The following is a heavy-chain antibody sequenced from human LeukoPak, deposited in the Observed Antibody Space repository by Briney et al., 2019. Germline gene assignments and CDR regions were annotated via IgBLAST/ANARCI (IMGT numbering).Heavy chain of an antibody. J-gene: IGHJ4*02. CDR1: GFTFSSYA. Sequence: GGSLRLSCAASGFTFSSYAMSWVRQAPGKGLEWVSAISGCGGSTYYADSVKGRFTISRDNSKNTLYLQMNSLRAEDTAVYYCAKVSRYDSSGYYYVTGYFDYWGQGTLVTVSS. V-gene: IGHV3-23*01. CDR3: AKVSRYDSSGYYYVTGYFDY. D-gene: IGHD3-22*01. CDR2: ISGCGGST.